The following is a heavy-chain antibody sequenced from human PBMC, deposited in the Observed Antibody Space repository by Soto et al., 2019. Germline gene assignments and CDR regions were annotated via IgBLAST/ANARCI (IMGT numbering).Heavy chain of an antibody. CDR2: IYYSGSI. Sequence: SETLSLTCTVSGGSISSYYWSWIRQPPGKGLEWIGYIYYSGSINYNPSLKSRVTISVDTSKNQFSLKLSSVTAADTAVYYCASSQAAAIPSQMENYYYYMDVWGKGTTVTVSS. V-gene: IGHV4-59*08. J-gene: IGHJ6*03. CDR3: ASSQAAAIPSQMENYYYYMDV. CDR1: GGSISSYY. D-gene: IGHD6-13*01.